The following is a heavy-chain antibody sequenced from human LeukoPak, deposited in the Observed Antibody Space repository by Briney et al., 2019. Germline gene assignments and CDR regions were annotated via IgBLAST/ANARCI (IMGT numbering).Heavy chain of an antibody. CDR3: ATRGGYSSGWAY. Sequence: ASVNVSCKASGYTFTSYDINWVRQATGQGLEWMGWISAYNGNTNYAQKLQGRVTMTTDTSTSTAYMELRSLRSDDTAVYYCATRGGYSSGWAYWGQGTLVTVSS. J-gene: IGHJ4*02. CDR1: GYTFTSYD. D-gene: IGHD6-19*01. CDR2: ISAYNGNT. V-gene: IGHV1-18*01.